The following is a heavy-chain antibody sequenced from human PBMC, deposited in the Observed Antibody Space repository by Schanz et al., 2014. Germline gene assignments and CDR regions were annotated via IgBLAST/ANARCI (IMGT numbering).Heavy chain of an antibody. CDR2: IRSKADGGTT. CDR1: GFTFNYVW. V-gene: IGHV3-15*01. Sequence: EVQLVESGGGLVKPGGSLRLSCAASGFTFNYVWMSWVRQAPGKGLEWVGRIRSKADGGTTDYAAPVKGRFTISRDDSKNTLFLQINSLKTEDTAVYYCTTVDCSSPSCPPWGQGTLVTVSS. CDR3: TTVDCSSPSCPP. D-gene: IGHD2-2*01. J-gene: IGHJ5*02.